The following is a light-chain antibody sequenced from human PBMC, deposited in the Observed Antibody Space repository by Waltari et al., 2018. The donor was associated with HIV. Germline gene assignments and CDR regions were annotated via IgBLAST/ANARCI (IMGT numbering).Light chain of an antibody. Sequence: QSVVTQPPSASGTPGQRVTMSCPGSASNIGGNTVNWYQHLPQTAPKLLIYNNDERPSGVPDRFSASKTGTSASLDISGLQSEDEADYYCATWDDGLSGWVFGGGTKLTVL. V-gene: IGLV1-44*01. J-gene: IGLJ3*02. CDR3: ATWDDGLSGWV. CDR1: ASNIGGNT. CDR2: NND.